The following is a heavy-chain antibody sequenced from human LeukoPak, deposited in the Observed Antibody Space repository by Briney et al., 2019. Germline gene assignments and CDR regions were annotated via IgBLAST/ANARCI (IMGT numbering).Heavy chain of an antibody. CDR2: ITPGDSDT. V-gene: IGHV5-51*01. CDR3: ASRTGI. J-gene: IGHJ3*02. CDR1: GYSFTSYW. Sequence: GASLKISCTGSGYSFTSYWIGGVRHLPGRGLVSMGIITPGDSDTRYSPSFQGQVTISADKSCSTAYLQWSSLKAADTALYYWASRTGIWGQGTMVTVSS. D-gene: IGHD1-1*01.